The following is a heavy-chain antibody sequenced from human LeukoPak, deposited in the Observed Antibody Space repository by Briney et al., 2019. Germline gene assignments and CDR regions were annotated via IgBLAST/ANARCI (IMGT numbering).Heavy chain of an antibody. D-gene: IGHD2-2*01. CDR1: GYTFTGYY. CDR3: AKRLHCSSTSCSGEYLSYYYYYMDV. J-gene: IGHJ6*03. CDR2: INPNSGGT. Sequence: GASVKVSCKASGYTFTGYYMHWVRQAPGQGLEWMGWINPNSGGTNYAQKFQGRVTITRNTSISTAYMELSSLRSEDTAVYYCAKRLHCSSTSCSGEYLSYYYYYMDVWGKGTTVTVSS. V-gene: IGHV1-2*02.